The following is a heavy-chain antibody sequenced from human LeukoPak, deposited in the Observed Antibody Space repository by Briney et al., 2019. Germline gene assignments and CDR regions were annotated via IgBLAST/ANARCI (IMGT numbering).Heavy chain of an antibody. V-gene: IGHV1-2*02. D-gene: IGHD6-6*01. Sequence: ASVKVSCKASGYTFTGYYMHWVRQAPGQGLEWMGWINPNSGGTNYAQKFQDRVTMTRDTSISTAYLELSRLRSDDTAVYYCARALSIAARPDGRDIWGQGTTVTVSS. CDR1: GYTFTGYY. J-gene: IGHJ6*02. CDR2: INPNSGGT. CDR3: ARALSIAARPDGRDI.